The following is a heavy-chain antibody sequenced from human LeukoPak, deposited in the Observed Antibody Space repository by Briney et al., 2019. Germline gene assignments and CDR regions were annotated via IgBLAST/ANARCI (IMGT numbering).Heavy chain of an antibody. D-gene: IGHD1-1*01. CDR1: GFTFSDYY. CDR3: ARGRTTTLYYFDY. CDR2: ISTSSDVI. V-gene: IGHV3-11*01. J-gene: IGHJ4*02. Sequence: PGGSLRLSCAASGFTFSDYYMSWIRQAPGKGLEWVSYISTSSDVIYYADSVKGRFTISRDNAKNSLYLQMNSLRAEDAAVYYWARGRTTTLYYFDYWGQGALVTVSS.